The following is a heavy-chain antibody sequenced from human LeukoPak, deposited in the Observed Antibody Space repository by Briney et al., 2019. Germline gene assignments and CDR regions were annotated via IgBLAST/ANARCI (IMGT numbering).Heavy chain of an antibody. CDR1: GYSFTSYW. CDR3: AGRIEYSSSYYYYYYMDV. V-gene: IGHV5-51*01. J-gene: IGHJ6*03. Sequence: GESLKISCKGSGYSFTSYWIGWVRQMPGKGLEWMGIIYPGDSDTRYSPSFQGQVTISADKSISTAYLQWSSLKASDTAMYYCAGRIEYSSSYYYYYYMDVWGKGTTVTVSS. CDR2: IYPGDSDT. D-gene: IGHD6-6*01.